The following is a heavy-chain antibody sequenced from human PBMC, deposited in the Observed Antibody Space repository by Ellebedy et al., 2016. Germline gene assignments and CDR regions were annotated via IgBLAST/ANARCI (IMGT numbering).Heavy chain of an antibody. CDR1: GFTFSSYG. J-gene: IGHJ4*02. CDR3: AKESRQDVWGTYAATDY. D-gene: IGHD3-16*01. V-gene: IGHV3-30*18. CDR2: ISYDGSNK. Sequence: GESLKISXAASGFTFSSYGMHWVRQAPGKGLEWVAVISYDGSNKYYADSVKGRFTISRDNSKNTLYLQMNSLRAEDTAVYYCAKESRQDVWGTYAATDYWGQGTLVTVSS.